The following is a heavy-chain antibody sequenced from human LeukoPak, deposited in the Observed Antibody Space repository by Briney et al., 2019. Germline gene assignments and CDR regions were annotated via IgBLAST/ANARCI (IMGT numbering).Heavy chain of an antibody. CDR3: VRGGSGSYYSPKWFDP. CDR2: INHSGST. D-gene: IGHD3-10*01. CDR1: GGSFSGYS. J-gene: IGHJ5*02. Sequence: SETLSLTCAVYGGSFSGYSWSWIRQPPGKGLEWIGEINHSGSTNYNPSLKSRVTISVDTSKNHFSLRLTSVTAADTAVYYCVRGGSGSYYSPKWFDPWGQGTPITVSS. V-gene: IGHV4-34*01.